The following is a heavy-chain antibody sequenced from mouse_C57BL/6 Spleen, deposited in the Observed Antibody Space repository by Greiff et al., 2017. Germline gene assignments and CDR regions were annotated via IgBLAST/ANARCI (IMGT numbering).Heavy chain of an antibody. J-gene: IGHJ4*01. D-gene: IGHD3-2*02. CDR1: GYSFTGYY. CDR2: INPSTGGT. V-gene: IGHV1-42*01. CDR3: ARRDSSGYEDYAMDY. Sequence: EVKLQESGPELVKPGASVKISCKASGYSFTGYYMNWVKQSPEKSLEWIGEINPSTGGTTYNQKFKAKATLTVDKSSSTAYMQLKSLTSEDSAVYYCARRDSSGYEDYAMDYWGQGTSVTVSS.